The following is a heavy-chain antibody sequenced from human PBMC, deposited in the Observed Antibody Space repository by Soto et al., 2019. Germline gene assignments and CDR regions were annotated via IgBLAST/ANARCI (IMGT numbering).Heavy chain of an antibody. CDR2: ISYDGSNK. Sequence: GGSLRLSCAASGFTFSSYGMHWVRQAPGKGLEWVAVISYDGSNKYYADSVKGRFTISRDNSKNTLYLQMNSLRAEDTAVYYCAKDYGDYPESTYYYYYMDVWGKGTTVTVSS. J-gene: IGHJ6*03. V-gene: IGHV3-30*18. D-gene: IGHD4-17*01. CDR1: GFTFSSYG. CDR3: AKDYGDYPESTYYYYYMDV.